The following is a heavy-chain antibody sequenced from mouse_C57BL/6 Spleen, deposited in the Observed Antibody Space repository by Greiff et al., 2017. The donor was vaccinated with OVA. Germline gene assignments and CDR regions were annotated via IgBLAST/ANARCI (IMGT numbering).Heavy chain of an antibody. CDR2: INYDGSST. Sequence: DVHLVESEGGLVQPGSSMKLSCTASGFTFSDYYMAWVRQVPEKGLEWVANINYDGSSTYYLDSLKSRFIISRDNAKNILYLQMSSLKSEDTATYYCARDGGYSNYDAMDYWGQGTSVTVSS. CDR1: GFTFSDYY. J-gene: IGHJ4*01. D-gene: IGHD2-5*01. CDR3: ARDGGYSNYDAMDY. V-gene: IGHV5-16*01.